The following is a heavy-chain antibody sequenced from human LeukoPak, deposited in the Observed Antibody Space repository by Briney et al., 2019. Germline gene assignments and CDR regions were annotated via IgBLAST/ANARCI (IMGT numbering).Heavy chain of an antibody. Sequence: GGSLRLSCAASGFTFSNYWMHWVRQAPGKGLVWVSRINSDGINTSYADSVKGRFTISRDNAKNTLNLQMNSLRAEDTAVYYCAKDRVFELWFEEASPYYFDYWGQGTLVTVSS. CDR1: GFTFSNYW. CDR3: AKDRVFELWFEEASPYYFDY. V-gene: IGHV3-74*01. D-gene: IGHD3-10*01. J-gene: IGHJ4*02. CDR2: INSDGINT.